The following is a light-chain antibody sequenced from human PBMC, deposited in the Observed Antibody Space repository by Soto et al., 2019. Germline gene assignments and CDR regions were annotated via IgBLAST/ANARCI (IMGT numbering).Light chain of an antibody. CDR2: SAS. Sequence: EIVLTQSPGTLSLSPGERATLSCRASQSVSSNYLAWYQQKPGQAPRVLIYSASSRVTGIPDRFSGSGSGTDFTLTISRLEPEDFAVYYCQQYGSSPTFGQGTKVEIK. V-gene: IGKV3-20*01. CDR1: QSVSSNY. CDR3: QQYGSSPT. J-gene: IGKJ1*01.